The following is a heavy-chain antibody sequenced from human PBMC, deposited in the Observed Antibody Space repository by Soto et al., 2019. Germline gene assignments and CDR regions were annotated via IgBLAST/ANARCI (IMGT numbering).Heavy chain of an antibody. Sequence: GVLRLSCTASGFTFGDYAMSWFRQAPGKGLEWVGFIRSKAYGGTTEYAASVKGRFTISRDDSKSIAYLQMNSLKTEDTAVYYCTRARSGYYAYYYYGMDVWGQGTTVTVSS. V-gene: IGHV3-49*03. CDR2: IRSKAYGGTT. D-gene: IGHD3-22*01. CDR3: TRARSGYYAYYYYGMDV. CDR1: GFTFGDYA. J-gene: IGHJ6*02.